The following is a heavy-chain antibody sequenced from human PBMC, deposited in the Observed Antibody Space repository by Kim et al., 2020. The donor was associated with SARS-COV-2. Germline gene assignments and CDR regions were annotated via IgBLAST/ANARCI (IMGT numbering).Heavy chain of an antibody. CDR3: AGRSEGPFPLDI. CDR2: IYPPDSET. J-gene: IGHJ3*02. Sequence: MPGKGLQWMGIIYPPDSETRYSPTFQGQVTISVDTSTNTAYLHWASLEASDTAIYYCAGRSEGPFPLDIWGQGTVVSVS. V-gene: IGHV5-51*01.